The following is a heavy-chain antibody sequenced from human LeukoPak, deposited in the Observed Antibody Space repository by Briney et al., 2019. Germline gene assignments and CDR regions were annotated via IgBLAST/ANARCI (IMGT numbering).Heavy chain of an antibody. CDR2: INSDGSST. D-gene: IGHD3-10*01. CDR1: GFTFSDSW. J-gene: IGHJ4*02. CDR3: AREYFTMVPDY. Sequence: GGSLRLSCGAYGFTFSDSWMNWVRQAPGKGLVWVSRINSDGSSTSYADSVKGRFTISRDNAKNTLYLQMNSLRAEDTAVHYCAREYFTMVPDYWGQGTLVTVSS. V-gene: IGHV3-74*01.